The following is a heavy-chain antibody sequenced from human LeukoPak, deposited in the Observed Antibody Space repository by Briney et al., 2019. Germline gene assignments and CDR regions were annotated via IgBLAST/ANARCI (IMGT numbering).Heavy chain of an antibody. CDR1: GYSFTSHD. Sequence: LRASVKVSCKASGYSFTSHDINWVRQATGQGLEWMGWMNPNSGNTGYAQKFQDRVTMTRNTSISTAYLELSSLGSEDTAMYYCASALKRGSAGTLIDHWGQGTLVTVSS. CDR2: MNPNSGNT. J-gene: IGHJ4*02. D-gene: IGHD6-13*01. V-gene: IGHV1-8*01. CDR3: ASALKRGSAGTLIDH.